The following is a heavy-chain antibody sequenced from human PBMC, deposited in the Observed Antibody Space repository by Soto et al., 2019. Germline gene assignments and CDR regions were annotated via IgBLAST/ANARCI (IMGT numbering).Heavy chain of an antibody. D-gene: IGHD3-10*01. CDR2: ISGSGGST. J-gene: IGHJ4*02. CDR1: GFTFSSYA. V-gene: IGHV3-23*01. CDR3: AKDWLAVRGEPPTD. Sequence: EVQLLESGGGLVQPGGSLRLSCTASGFTFSSYAMSWVRQAPGKGLEWVSAISGSGGSTYYADSVKGRFTISRDNSKNTLYLQMNSLRAEDTAVYYCAKDWLAVRGEPPTDWGQGTLVTVSS.